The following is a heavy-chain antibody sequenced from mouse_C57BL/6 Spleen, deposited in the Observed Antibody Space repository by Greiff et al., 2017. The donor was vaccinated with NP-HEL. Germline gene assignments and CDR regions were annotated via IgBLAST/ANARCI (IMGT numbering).Heavy chain of an antibody. J-gene: IGHJ2*01. CDR3: ARDRGVDY. V-gene: IGHV5-4*01. Sequence: EVQGVESGGGLVKPGGSLKLSCAASGFTFSSYAMSWVRQTPEKRLEWVATISDGGSYTYYPDNVKGRFTISRDNAKNNLYLQMSHLKSEDTAMYYCARDRGVDYWGQGTTLAVSS. D-gene: IGHD3-3*01. CDR1: GFTFSSYA. CDR2: ISDGGSYT.